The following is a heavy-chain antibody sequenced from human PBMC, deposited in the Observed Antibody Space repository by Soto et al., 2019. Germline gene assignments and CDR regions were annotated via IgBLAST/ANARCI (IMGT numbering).Heavy chain of an antibody. Sequence: QVQLQESGPGLVKPSQTLSLTCTVSGDSISRGGYYWSWIRQHPGKGLEWIGYIYYTGSTYYNPSLRSRVTTPVNTSKNQFPRKVGSGAAATTALYYGPGDPPARGDSFDSWGQGTLVTVSS. V-gene: IGHV4-31*03. D-gene: IGHD3-10*01. CDR3: PGDPPARGDSFDS. CDR2: IYYTGST. CDR1: GDSISRGGYY. J-gene: IGHJ4*02.